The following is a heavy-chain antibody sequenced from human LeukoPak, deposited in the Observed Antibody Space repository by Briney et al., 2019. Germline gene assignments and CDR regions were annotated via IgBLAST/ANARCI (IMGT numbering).Heavy chain of an antibody. J-gene: IGHJ6*02. CDR1: GFTVSSNY. CDR3: ARDRGAVAPNYYHGMDV. V-gene: IGHV3-66*01. Sequence: GGSLRLSCADSGFTVSSNYMSWVRQAPGKGLEWVSVIYSGGSTYYADSVKGRFTISRDNSKNTLYLQMNSLRAEDTAVNYCARDRGAVAPNYYHGMDVWGQGTTVTVSS. D-gene: IGHD6-19*01. CDR2: IYSGGST.